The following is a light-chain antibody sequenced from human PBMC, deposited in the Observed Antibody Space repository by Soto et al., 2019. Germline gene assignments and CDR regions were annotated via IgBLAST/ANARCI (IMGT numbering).Light chain of an antibody. CDR2: SNY. Sequence: QSVLTQPPSASGTPGQRVTISCSGSSSNIGSNDVYWYQQVPGSAPKVVIYSNYRRPPGVPDRFSGSKSGTSASLTISGLQSEDESDFYCASRDDSLNGHVFGGGTQLTVL. J-gene: IGLJ3*02. CDR3: ASRDDSLNGHV. CDR1: SSNIGSND. V-gene: IGLV1-44*01.